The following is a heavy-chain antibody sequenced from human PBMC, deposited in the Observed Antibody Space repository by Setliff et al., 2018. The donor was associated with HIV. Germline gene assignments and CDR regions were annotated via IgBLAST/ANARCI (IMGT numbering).Heavy chain of an antibody. D-gene: IGHD4-17*01. CDR1: GYSISNTGHY. V-gene: IGHV4-38-2*01. CDR3: ARHNTHDYDGNSVYFDF. J-gene: IGHJ4*02. CDR2: IYHTGDT. Sequence: ASETLSLTCVVSGYSISNTGHYWGWIRQPPGKGLEWIGSIYHTGDTYDNPSLKNRVTISRDTSKDRFSLNLRSVTASDTAIYYCARHNTHDYDGNSVYFDFWGQGILVTVSS.